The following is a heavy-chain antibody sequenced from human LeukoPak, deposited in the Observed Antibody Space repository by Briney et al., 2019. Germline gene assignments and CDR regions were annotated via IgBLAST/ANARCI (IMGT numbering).Heavy chain of an antibody. J-gene: IGHJ4*02. CDR2: IYTSGST. CDR1: GGSISSGSYY. D-gene: IGHD2-2*02. V-gene: IGHV4-61*02. Sequence: PSETLSLTCTVSGGSISSGSYYWSWIRQPAGKGLEWIGRIYTSGSTNYNPSLKSRVTISVDTSKNQFSLKLSSVTAADTAVYYCAREVCSSTSCYTGYFDYWGQGTLVTVSS. CDR3: AREVCSSTSCYTGYFDY.